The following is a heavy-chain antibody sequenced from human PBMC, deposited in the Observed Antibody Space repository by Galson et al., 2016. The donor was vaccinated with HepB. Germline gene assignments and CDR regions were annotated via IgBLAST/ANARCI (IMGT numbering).Heavy chain of an antibody. Sequence: SETLSLTCTVSGDSITSGYYWGWIRQPPGKGLEWIGSIYHTGSTYHNPSLKSRLSIELDSLKNHFSLTLTSVTATDTAVYYCARDPPKIGPSDWHFDLWGRGTLVTVSS. CDR1: GDSITSGYY. V-gene: IGHV4-38-2*02. J-gene: IGHJ2*01. CDR3: ARDPPKIGPSDWHFDL. CDR2: IYHTGST.